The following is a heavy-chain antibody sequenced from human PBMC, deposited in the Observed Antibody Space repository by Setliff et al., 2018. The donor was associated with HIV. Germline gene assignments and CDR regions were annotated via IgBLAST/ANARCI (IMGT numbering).Heavy chain of an antibody. Sequence: GGSLRLSCAASGFSFTDVWMNWVRQAPGKGLEWVGRIKSRTDGGATDYAAPVKGRFSISRDDSKKTLYLQMDSLKTEDTAVYYCVTGVGTSSVDYWGQGTTVTVS. V-gene: IGHV3-15*01. CDR1: GFSFTDVW. D-gene: IGHD3-22*01. J-gene: IGHJ4*02. CDR3: VTGVGTSSVDY. CDR2: IKSRTDGGAT.